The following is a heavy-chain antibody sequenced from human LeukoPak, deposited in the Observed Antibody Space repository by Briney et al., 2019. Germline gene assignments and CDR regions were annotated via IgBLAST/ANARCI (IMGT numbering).Heavy chain of an antibody. CDR2: IIPIFGTA. D-gene: IGHD2-21*02. CDR3: ARSRGLAYCGCDCYSGLDY. Sequence: SVKLSCKASGGTFSSYAISWVRQAPGQGLEWMGGIIPIFGTANYAQKFQGRVTITADESTSTAYMELSSLRSEDTAVYYCARSRGLAYCGCDCYSGLDYWGQGTLVTVSS. V-gene: IGHV1-69*13. J-gene: IGHJ4*02. CDR1: GGTFSSYA.